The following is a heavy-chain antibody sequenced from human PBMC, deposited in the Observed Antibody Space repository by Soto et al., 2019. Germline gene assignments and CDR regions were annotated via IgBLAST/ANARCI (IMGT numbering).Heavy chain of an antibody. CDR1: GFPFRSYG. CDR2: ISYDGSNK. D-gene: IGHD2-15*01. CDR3: AKDLGYCSGGSCLYFDY. V-gene: IGHV3-30*18. J-gene: IGHJ4*02. Sequence: GSLRLSCAASGFPFRSYGMHWVRQAPGKGLEWVAVISYDGSNKYYADSVKGRFTISRDNSKNTLYLQMNSLRAEDTAVYYCAKDLGYCSGGSCLYFDYWGQGT.